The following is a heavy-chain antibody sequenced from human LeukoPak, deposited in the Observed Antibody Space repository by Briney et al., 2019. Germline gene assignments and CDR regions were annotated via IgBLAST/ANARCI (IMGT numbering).Heavy chain of an antibody. CDR3: ARDSSGYSGYEGAFDI. J-gene: IGHJ3*02. D-gene: IGHD5-12*01. CDR1: GGSISSYY. Sequence: KPSETLSLTCTVSGGSISSYYWSRIRQPPGKGLEWIGYIYYSGSTNYNPSLKSRVTISVDTSKNQFSLKLSSVTAADTAVYYCARDSSGYSGYEGAFDIWGQGTMVTVSS. CDR2: IYYSGST. V-gene: IGHV4-59*01.